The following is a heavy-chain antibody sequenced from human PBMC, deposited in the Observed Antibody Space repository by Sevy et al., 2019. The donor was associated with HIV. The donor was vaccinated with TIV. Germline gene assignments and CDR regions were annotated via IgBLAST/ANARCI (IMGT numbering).Heavy chain of an antibody. CDR3: AKWDADRRWYFDY. D-gene: IGHD1-26*01. CDR1: GFSFSNYN. J-gene: IGHJ4*02. V-gene: IGHV3-21*06. CDR2: ITGSSVYI. Sequence: GGSLRLSCAASGFSFSNYNMNWVRQAPGKGLEWVSSITGSSVYIYYADSVKGRLTISRENAKNSLYLRMNSLKTEDTAVYYCAKWDADRRWYFDYWGQGILVTVSS.